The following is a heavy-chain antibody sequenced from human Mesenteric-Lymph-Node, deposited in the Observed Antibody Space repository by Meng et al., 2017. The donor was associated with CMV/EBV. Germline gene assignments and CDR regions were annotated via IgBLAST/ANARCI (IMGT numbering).Heavy chain of an antibody. CDR2: IYYSGST. J-gene: IGHJ6*02. D-gene: IGHD6-6*01. CDR1: GGSISSYY. CDR3: ARQSRSSPPYYYYGMDV. V-gene: IGHV4-59*01. Sequence: GSLRLSCTVSGGSISSYYWSWIRQPPGKGLEWIGYIYYSGSTNYNPSLKSRVTISVDTSKNQFSLKLSSVTAADTAVYYCARQSRSSPPYYYYGMDVWGQGTTVTVSS.